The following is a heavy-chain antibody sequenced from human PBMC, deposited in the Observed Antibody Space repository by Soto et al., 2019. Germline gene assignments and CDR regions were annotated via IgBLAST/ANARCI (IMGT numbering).Heavy chain of an antibody. CDR1: GFTFSSYA. Sequence: GGSLRLSCAASGFTFSSYAMSWVRQAPGKGLEWVSAISGSGGSTYYADSVKGRFTISRDNSKNTLYLQMNSVRAEDTDVYYCAKGMGGYCSGGSCYYPDYWGQGTLVTVSS. V-gene: IGHV3-23*01. CDR3: AKGMGGYCSGGSCYYPDY. J-gene: IGHJ4*02. D-gene: IGHD2-15*01. CDR2: ISGSGGST.